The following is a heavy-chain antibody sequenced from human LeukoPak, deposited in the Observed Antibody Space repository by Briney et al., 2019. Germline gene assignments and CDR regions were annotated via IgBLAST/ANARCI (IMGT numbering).Heavy chain of an antibody. CDR2: INSGGSST. CDR1: GFIFSTYW. J-gene: IGHJ6*03. V-gene: IGHV3-74*01. CDR3: ARGPLTTWDYYHYYMDV. Sequence: PGGSLRLSCEASGFIFSTYWMHWVRQVPGKGLEWVSRINSGGSSTNYADSVKGRFTISRDNAKNTLFLQMNSLRAEDTAVYYCARGPLTTWDYYHYYMDVWGKGTTVTVSS. D-gene: IGHD4-17*01.